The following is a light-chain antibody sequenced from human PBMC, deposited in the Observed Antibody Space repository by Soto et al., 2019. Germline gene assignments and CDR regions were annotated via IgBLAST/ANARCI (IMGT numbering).Light chain of an antibody. CDR1: GGDVGTYDY. Sequence: QSVLTQPASVSGSLGQSITISCTGTGGDVGTYDYVSWYQQHPGKAPKLMIFDVSSRPSGISDRFSGSKSGNTASPTISGLQAEDEADYYCNSYLTNFVAFGGGTKLTVL. V-gene: IGLV2-14*03. CDR2: DVS. J-gene: IGLJ2*01. CDR3: NSYLTNFVA.